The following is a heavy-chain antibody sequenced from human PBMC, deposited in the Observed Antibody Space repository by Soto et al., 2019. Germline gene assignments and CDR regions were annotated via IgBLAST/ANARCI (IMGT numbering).Heavy chain of an antibody. D-gene: IGHD2-15*01. V-gene: IGHV1-46*03. J-gene: IGHJ6*03. CDR2: INPSGGST. CDR1: GYTFTSYY. CDR3: ASHDCSGGSCYPGYYYYYMDV. Sequence: ASVKVSCKASGYTFTSYYMHWVRQAPGQGLEWMGIINPSGGSTSYAQKFQGRVTMTRDTSTSTVYMELSSLRSEDTAVYYCASHDCSGGSCYPGYYYYYMDVWGKGTTVIGSS.